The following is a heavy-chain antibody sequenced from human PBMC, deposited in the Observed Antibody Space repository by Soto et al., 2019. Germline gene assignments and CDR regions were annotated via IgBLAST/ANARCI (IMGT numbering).Heavy chain of an antibody. Sequence: QVQLVQSGAEVKKPGSSVKVSCKASGGTFSSYAISWVRQAPGQGLEWMGGIIPIFGTANYAQKFQGRVTIXXDXSXTTAYMELSSLRSEDTAVYYCARFPQKLTMMSAPDIWGQGTMVTVSS. CDR2: IIPIFGTA. CDR1: GGTFSSYA. CDR3: ARFPQKLTMMSAPDI. D-gene: IGHD3-22*01. V-gene: IGHV1-69*12. J-gene: IGHJ3*02.